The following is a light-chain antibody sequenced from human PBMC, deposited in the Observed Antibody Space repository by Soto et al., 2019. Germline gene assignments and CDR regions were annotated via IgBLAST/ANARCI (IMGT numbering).Light chain of an antibody. CDR2: EGS. CDR1: SSDIGSYSF. J-gene: IGLJ1*01. CDR3: CSYALSSTYV. V-gene: IGLV2-23*01. Sequence: QSALTQPASVSGSPGQSITLSCTGTSSDIGSYSFVSWYQQHPGKVPRLIIYEGSKRPSGVSNRFSASRSGNTASLTISGLQPEDEADYYCCSYALSSTYVFGTGTKVTVL.